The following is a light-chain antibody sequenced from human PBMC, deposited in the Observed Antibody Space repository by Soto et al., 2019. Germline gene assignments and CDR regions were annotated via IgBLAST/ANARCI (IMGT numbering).Light chain of an antibody. CDR2: GAS. J-gene: IGKJ1*01. Sequence: EIMLTQSPGTLSLSPGERATLSCRASQSVSNNLAWYQQKPGQAPRLLMYGASTRATGIPARFSGSGSGTEFTLTISSLQSADFAVYFCQQYNNWARTFGQGTKVDIK. CDR3: QQYNNWART. V-gene: IGKV3-15*01. CDR1: QSVSNN.